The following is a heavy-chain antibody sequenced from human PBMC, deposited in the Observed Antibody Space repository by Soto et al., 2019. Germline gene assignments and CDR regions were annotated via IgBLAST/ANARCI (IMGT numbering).Heavy chain of an antibody. D-gene: IGHD5-12*01. CDR3: ARPLRDPSGYTGVAWDY. Sequence: PGXSLRLSCAASGFTFSSYSINWVVQAPGKGLEWVSYISSSSSTIYYADSVKGRFTISRDSAKNSLYLQMNSLRAEDKAVYYCARPLRDPSGYTGVAWDYWGQGTLVTVSS. V-gene: IGHV3-48*01. J-gene: IGHJ4*02. CDR1: GFTFSSYS. CDR2: ISSSSSTI.